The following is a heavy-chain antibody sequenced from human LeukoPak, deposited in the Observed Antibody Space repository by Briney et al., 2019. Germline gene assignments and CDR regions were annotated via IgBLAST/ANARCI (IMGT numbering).Heavy chain of an antibody. Sequence: SETLSLTCTVSGASLRNYYWGWIRQPPGKGLEWIGYIYNSGSTNYRPSLKSRVSISIDVSKSQCSLQLSSVTAADTAVYYCAREAFSNSAYFDYWGRGTLVTVSS. CDR1: GASLRNYY. J-gene: IGHJ4*02. D-gene: IGHD6-13*01. CDR3: AREAFSNSAYFDY. CDR2: IYNSGST. V-gene: IGHV4-59*01.